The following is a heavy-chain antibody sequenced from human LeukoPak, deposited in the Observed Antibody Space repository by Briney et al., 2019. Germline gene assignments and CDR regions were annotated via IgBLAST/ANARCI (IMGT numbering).Heavy chain of an antibody. J-gene: IGHJ4*02. D-gene: IGHD5-12*01. CDR1: GYTFTSYA. CDR3: ARGDIVATIDDY. Sequence: ASVKVSCKASGYTFTSYAIHWVRQAPGQGLEWMGWISAYNGNTNYAQKLQGRVTMTTDTSTSTAYMELRSLRSDDTAVYYCARGDIVATIDDYWGQGTLVTVSS. CDR2: ISAYNGNT. V-gene: IGHV1-18*01.